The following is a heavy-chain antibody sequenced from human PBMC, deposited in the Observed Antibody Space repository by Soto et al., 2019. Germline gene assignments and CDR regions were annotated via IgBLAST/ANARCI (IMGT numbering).Heavy chain of an antibody. CDR2: VNPILSMS. J-gene: IGHJ4*02. V-gene: IGHV1-69*02. CDR1: GDTFSFYT. D-gene: IGHD3-10*01. Sequence: QVQLVQSGAELKKPGSSVKVSCKASGDTFSFYTINWVRQAPGLGLEWMGRVNPILSMSNYAQKFQGRVTMTAEKSTSTADMELRSLRSEDTAFYYCATSYGSGYRAFDYWGQGALVTVSS. CDR3: ATSYGSGYRAFDY.